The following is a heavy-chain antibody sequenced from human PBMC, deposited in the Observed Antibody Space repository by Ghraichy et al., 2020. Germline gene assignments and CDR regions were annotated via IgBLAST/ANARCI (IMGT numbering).Heavy chain of an antibody. D-gene: IGHD3-22*01. V-gene: IGHV3-23*01. CDR1: GFTFSDYA. CDR3: AKDSPPTAVVARFEL. CDR2: LSRSGGSA. Sequence: GGSLRLSCAASGFTFSDYAMSWVRQAPGKGLEWVSTLSRSGGSAYYVESVQGRFTISRDNSKNTLYLQMNSLRAEDTAVYYCAKDSPPTAVVARFELWGQGVQVNVSS. J-gene: IGHJ4*02.